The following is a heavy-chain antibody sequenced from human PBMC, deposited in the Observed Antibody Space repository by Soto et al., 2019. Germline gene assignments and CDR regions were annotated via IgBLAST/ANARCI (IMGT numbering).Heavy chain of an antibody. V-gene: IGHV3-64*01. J-gene: IGHJ6*03. Sequence: EAQLVESGGGLVQTGGSLRLSCAASGFSFSNYDMHWVRQALGLGLEYVSGVRNNGAHTDSAKSVKGRFTIYRDNSENTLYLQMGSLRAEAMALYYCARRGYGSRWPNVYMDVWGKGTTVTVSS. CDR2: VRNNGAHT. CDR3: ARRGYGSRWPNVYMDV. CDR1: GFSFSNYD. D-gene: IGHD6-13*01.